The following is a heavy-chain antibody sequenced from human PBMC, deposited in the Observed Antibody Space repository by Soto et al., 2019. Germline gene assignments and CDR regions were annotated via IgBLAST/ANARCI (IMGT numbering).Heavy chain of an antibody. CDR1: GFTFSSYW. Sequence: EVQLVESGGGLVQPGGSLRLSCAASGFTFSSYWMHWVRQAPGKGLVWVSRIKTDGSSTSYADSVRGRFTISRDNTKDTVYLQMNGLRAEDTAVYYCTRERFDPWGQGTLVTVSS. CDR2: IKTDGSST. CDR3: TRERFDP. J-gene: IGHJ5*02. V-gene: IGHV3-74*01.